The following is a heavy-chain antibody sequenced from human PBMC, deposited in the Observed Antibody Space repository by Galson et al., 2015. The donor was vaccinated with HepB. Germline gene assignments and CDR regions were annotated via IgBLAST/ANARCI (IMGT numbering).Heavy chain of an antibody. Sequence: SLRLSCAASGFTFSNYDMHWVRQATRKGLEWVSTIGTAGDTYCPGSVKGRFTISRENAKNSLYLQMNSLRAGDTAVYYCARTGEHCSLHQGPIGLPLGTLLQEHLWG. V-gene: IGHV3-13*01. CDR2: IGTAGDT. D-gene: IGHD3-16*01. CDR3: ARTGEHCSLHQGPIGLPLGTLLQEHL. CDR1: GFTFSNYD. J-gene: IGHJ6*01.